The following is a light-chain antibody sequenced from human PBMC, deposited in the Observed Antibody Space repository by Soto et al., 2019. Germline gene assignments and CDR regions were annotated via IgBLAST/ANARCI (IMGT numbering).Light chain of an antibody. CDR2: EVT. CDR1: SSDVGAYDF. J-gene: IGLJ1*01. CDR3: SSYSSSSTLRV. Sequence: QSALTQPPSASGSPGQSVTISCTGTSSDVGAYDFVSWYQHHPGKAPKLMIYEVTKRPSGVPDRFSGSKSGNTASLTVSGLQAEDEADYYCSSYSSSSTLRVFGTGTKLTVL. V-gene: IGLV2-8*01.